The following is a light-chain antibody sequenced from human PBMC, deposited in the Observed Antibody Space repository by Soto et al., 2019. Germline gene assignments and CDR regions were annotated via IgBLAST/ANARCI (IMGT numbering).Light chain of an antibody. CDR1: QSVSST. CDR3: QQRSNWPPT. Sequence: EIVLTQSPAPLPLSPGERATLSCRASQSVSSTLAWYQQKPGQTPRLLIYDASNRATGIPARFSGSRSGTDFTLTISSLEPEDFAVYYCQQRSNWPPTFGPGTKVDIK. J-gene: IGKJ3*01. CDR2: DAS. V-gene: IGKV3-11*01.